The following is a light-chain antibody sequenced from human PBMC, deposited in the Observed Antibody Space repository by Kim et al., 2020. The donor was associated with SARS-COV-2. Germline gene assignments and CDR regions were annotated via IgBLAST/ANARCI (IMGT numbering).Light chain of an antibody. CDR3: QQFHDWPPLS. CDR1: RGVTSN. Sequence: SPGERATLSGRTSRGVTSNLAWYQQKPGQAPRLLIYGASTRATGIPARFSGSGSGTEFTLTISSLQSEDFAVYYCQQFHDWPPLSFGGGTKVDIK. CDR2: GAS. J-gene: IGKJ4*02. V-gene: IGKV3-15*01.